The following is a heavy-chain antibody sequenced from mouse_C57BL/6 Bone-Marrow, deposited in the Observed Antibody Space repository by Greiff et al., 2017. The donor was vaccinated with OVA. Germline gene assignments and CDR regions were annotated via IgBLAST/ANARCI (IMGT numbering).Heavy chain of an antibody. CDR2: ISNGGGST. J-gene: IGHJ3*01. V-gene: IGHV5-12*01. CDR1: GFTFSDYY. Sequence: EVMLVESGGGLVQPGGSLKLSCAASGFTFSDYYMYWVRQTPEKRLEWVAYISNGGGSTYSPDTVKGRFTISRDNAKNTLYLQMSRLKSEDTAMYYCARRTVGFAYWGQGTLVTVSA. CDR3: ARRTVGFAY. D-gene: IGHD1-1*01.